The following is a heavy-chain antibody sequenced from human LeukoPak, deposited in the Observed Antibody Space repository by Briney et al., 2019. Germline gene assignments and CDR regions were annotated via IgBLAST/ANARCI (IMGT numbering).Heavy chain of an antibody. D-gene: IGHD2-2*01. CDR1: GYTFTGYY. J-gene: IGHJ6*02. V-gene: IGHV1-2*04. Sequence: GASVKVSCKASGYTFTGYYMHWVRQAPGQGLEWMGWINPNSGGTNYAQKFQGWVTMTRDTSISTAYMELSRLRSDDTAVYYCARSLVPAAMIPYYYYGMDVWGQGTTVTVSS. CDR2: INPNSGGT. CDR3: ARSLVPAAMIPYYYYGMDV.